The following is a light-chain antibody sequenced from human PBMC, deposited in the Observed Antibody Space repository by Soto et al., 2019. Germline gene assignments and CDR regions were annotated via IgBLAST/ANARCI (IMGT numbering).Light chain of an antibody. Sequence: IRMTQSLSSLSTSTGDRVTITCRASQGISSYLAWYQQKPGKAPKLLIYAASTLQSGVPSRFSGSGSGTDFTLTISCLQSEDFATYYCQQYYSYPPTFGQGTRLEIK. CDR2: AAS. CDR1: QGISSY. CDR3: QQYYSYPPT. J-gene: IGKJ5*01. V-gene: IGKV1-8*01.